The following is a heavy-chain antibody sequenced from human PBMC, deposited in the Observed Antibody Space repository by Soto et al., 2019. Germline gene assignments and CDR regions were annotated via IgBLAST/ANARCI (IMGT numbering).Heavy chain of an antibody. CDR2: TYYNGDT. J-gene: IGHJ3*02. V-gene: IGHV4-61*08. Sequence: SETLSLTCTVSDDSFRGADYYWSWIRQPLGKGPEWIGYTYYNGDTKYNPALKSRVTMSVDTSKNQFSLRLSSVTAAYTAVYYCESDRSDDHYSFDAFDIWGQGTLVTVSS. D-gene: IGHD3-10*01. CDR3: ESDRSDDHYSFDAFDI. CDR1: DDSFRGADYY.